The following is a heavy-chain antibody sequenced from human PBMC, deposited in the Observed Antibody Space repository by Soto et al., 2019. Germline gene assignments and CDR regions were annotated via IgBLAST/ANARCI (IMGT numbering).Heavy chain of an antibody. CDR3: ARVGDCSSTSCRYYYYYCMDV. Sequence: QVQLVQSGVEVKKPGASVTVSCKASGYTFTNYGISWVRQAPGQGLEWMGWISAYNGNTNYAQKLQGRVTMTTDTSTSTAYMELRSLRSDDTAVYYCARVGDCSSTSCRYYYYYCMDVWGQGTTVTVSS. J-gene: IGHJ6*02. D-gene: IGHD2-2*01. CDR1: GYTFTNYG. V-gene: IGHV1-18*01. CDR2: ISAYNGNT.